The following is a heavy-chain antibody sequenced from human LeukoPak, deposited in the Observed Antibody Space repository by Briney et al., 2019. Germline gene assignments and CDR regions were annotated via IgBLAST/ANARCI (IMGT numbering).Heavy chain of an antibody. V-gene: IGHV3-7*01. CDR3: AGGGGWITDI. CDR1: GFMFSTYW. Sequence: GGSLRLSCAASGFMFSTYWMNWVRQAPGKGLEWVANIKRDGSDKNYVDSVRGRFTISRDNAHNLLYLELRNLRAEDTGIYYCAGGGGWITDIWGQGTMVTVSS. J-gene: IGHJ3*02. CDR2: IKRDGSDK. D-gene: IGHD2-15*01.